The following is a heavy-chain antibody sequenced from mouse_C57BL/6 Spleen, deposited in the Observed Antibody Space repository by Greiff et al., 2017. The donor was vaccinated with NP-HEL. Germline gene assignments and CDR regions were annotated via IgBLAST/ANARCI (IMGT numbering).Heavy chain of an antibody. CDR3: ARDGYYHWYFDV. J-gene: IGHJ1*03. V-gene: IGHV5-9*01. CDR1: GFTFSSYT. D-gene: IGHD2-3*01. CDR2: ISGGGGNT. Sequence: EVQLVESGGGLVKPGGSLKLSCAASGFTFSSYTMSWVRQTPEKRLEWVATISGGGGNTYYPDSVKGRFTISRDNAKNTLYLQMSSLRSDDTALYYCARDGYYHWYFDVWGTGTTVTVSS.